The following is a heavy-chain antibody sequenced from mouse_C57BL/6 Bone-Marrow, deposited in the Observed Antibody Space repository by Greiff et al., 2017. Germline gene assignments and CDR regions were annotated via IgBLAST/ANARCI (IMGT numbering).Heavy chain of an antibody. CDR1: GYTFTSYW. CDR3: ARDWGPGAY. D-gene: IGHD4-1*01. Sequence: VQLQQPGAELVRPGTSVKLSCKASGYTFTSYWMHWVKQRPGQGLEWIGVIDPSDSYTNYNQKFKGKATLTVDTSSSTAYMQLSSLTSEDSAVYYCARDWGPGAYWGQGTLVTVSA. V-gene: IGHV1-59*01. J-gene: IGHJ3*01. CDR2: IDPSDSYT.